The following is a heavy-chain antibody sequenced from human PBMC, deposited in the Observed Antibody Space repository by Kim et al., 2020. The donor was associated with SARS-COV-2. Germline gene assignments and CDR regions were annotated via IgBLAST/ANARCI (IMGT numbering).Heavy chain of an antibody. V-gene: IGHV3-74*01. J-gene: IGHJ4*02. CDR2: T. Sequence: TRYADSVKGRFTIPRAHAKNTLYRQMSRLGAADSAVYYCARVVVAAELVYWGQGTLVTVSS. D-gene: IGHD2-15*01. CDR3: ARVVVAAELVY.